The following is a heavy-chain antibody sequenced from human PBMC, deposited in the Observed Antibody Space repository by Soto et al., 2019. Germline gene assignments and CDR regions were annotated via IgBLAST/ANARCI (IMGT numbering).Heavy chain of an antibody. CDR1: GFTFSGYC. D-gene: IGHD2-8*02. Sequence: PGGSMRLSFSASGFTFSGYCMNWVRQAPGKGLEWVANIKQDGGEKYYVDSVKGRFTISRDNAKNSLYLQMNSLRAEDTAVYYCARDRWWMVHWGQGTLVTVSS. CDR2: IKQDGGEK. J-gene: IGHJ4*02. V-gene: IGHV3-7*01. CDR3: ARDRWWMVH.